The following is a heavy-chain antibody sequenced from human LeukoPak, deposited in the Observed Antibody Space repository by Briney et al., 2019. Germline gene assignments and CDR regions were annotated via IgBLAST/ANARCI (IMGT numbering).Heavy chain of an antibody. V-gene: IGHV4-30-2*01. J-gene: IGHJ4*02. D-gene: IGHD1-26*01. Sequence: SETLSLTCAVSGGSISSGGYSWSWIRQPPGKGLEWIGYIYHSGSTYYNPSLKSRVTISVDGSKNQFSLKLSSVTAADTAVYYCARAGTLGGFDYWGQGTLVTVSS. CDR3: ARAGTLGGFDY. CDR2: IYHSGST. CDR1: GGSISSGGYS.